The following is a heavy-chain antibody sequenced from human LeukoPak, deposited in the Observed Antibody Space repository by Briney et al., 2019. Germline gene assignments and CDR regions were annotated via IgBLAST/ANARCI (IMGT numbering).Heavy chain of an antibody. CDR2: IGSNGGST. Sequence: GGSLRLSXAASGFTFSSYAMHWVRQAPGKGMEYVSAIGSNGGSTYYANSVKGRFTISRDNSKNTLYLQMGSLRAEDMAVYYCARDSGDDAFDIWGQGTMVTVSS. CDR1: GFTFSSYA. J-gene: IGHJ3*02. CDR3: ARDSGDDAFDI. V-gene: IGHV3-64*01. D-gene: IGHD3-10*01.